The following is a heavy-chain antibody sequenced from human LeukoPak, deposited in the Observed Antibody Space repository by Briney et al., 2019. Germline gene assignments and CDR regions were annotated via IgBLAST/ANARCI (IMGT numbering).Heavy chain of an antibody. D-gene: IGHD2-15*01. J-gene: IGHJ4*02. CDR1: GGXISSSSYY. CDR2: IYYSGTT. Sequence: PSETLSLTCTVSGGXISSSSYYWGWIRQPPGKGLEWIGSIYYSGTTYYNPSLKSRVTISVDTSKNQFSLKLSSVTAADTAVYYCARQRGYCSGGSCYRTPHFDYWGQGTLVTVSS. CDR3: ARQRGYCSGGSCYRTPHFDY. V-gene: IGHV4-39*01.